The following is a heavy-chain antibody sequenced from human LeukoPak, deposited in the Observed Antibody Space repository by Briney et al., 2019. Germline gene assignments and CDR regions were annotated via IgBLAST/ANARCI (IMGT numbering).Heavy chain of an antibody. CDR2: INHSGST. V-gene: IGHV4-34*01. CDR1: GGSFSGYY. Sequence: SETLSLTCAVYGGSFSGYYWSWIRQPPGKGLEWIGEINHSGSTNYNPSLKSRVTISVDTSKNQSSLKLSSVTAADTAVYYCATTYCGGDCPYDYWGQGTLVTVSS. D-gene: IGHD2-21*01. J-gene: IGHJ4*02. CDR3: ATTYCGGDCPYDY.